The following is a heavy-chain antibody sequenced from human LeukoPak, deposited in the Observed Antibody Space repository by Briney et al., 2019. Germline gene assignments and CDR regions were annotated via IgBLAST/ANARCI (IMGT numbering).Heavy chain of an antibody. CDR3: ARRRYYDSSGYNPTCYFDY. CDR1: GDSIIGSY. D-gene: IGHD3-22*01. J-gene: IGHJ4*02. CDR2: IYYSVDT. V-gene: IGHV4-59*01. Sequence: PSETLSHTCAVSGDSIIGSYWSWIRQAPGKGLEWIGYIYYSVDTDYNPSLKSRVTISVDMSKKQISLRLTSVTAADTAVYYCARRRYYDSSGYNPTCYFDYWGQGILVTVSS.